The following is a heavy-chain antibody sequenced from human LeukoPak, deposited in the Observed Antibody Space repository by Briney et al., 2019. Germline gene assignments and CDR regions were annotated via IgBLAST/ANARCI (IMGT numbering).Heavy chain of an antibody. J-gene: IGHJ4*02. V-gene: IGHV3-7*01. Sequence: PGGSLRLSCAASGFSFSSYWMSWVRQAPGKGLEWVANIKQDGSEKYYVDSVKGRFTISRDNAKNSLYLQMNSLRAEDTAVYYCARYTWGSRLYHFDYWGQGTLVTVSS. CDR1: GFSFSSYW. CDR3: ARYTWGSRLYHFDY. D-gene: IGHD1-20*01. CDR2: IKQDGSEK.